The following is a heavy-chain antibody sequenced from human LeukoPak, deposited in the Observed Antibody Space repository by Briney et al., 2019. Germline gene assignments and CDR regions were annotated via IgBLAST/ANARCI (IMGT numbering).Heavy chain of an antibody. CDR1: GFTFSSYW. CDR3: VRGHLWSSAGY. J-gene: IGHJ4*02. Sequence: GGSLRLSCAASGFTFSSYWMSWIRQAPGKGLEWVSYISSSGSTIYYADSVKGRFTISRDNAKNSLYLQMNSLRAEDTAVYYCVRGHLWSSAGYWGQGTLVTVSS. V-gene: IGHV3-11*01. D-gene: IGHD1-26*01. CDR2: ISSSGSTI.